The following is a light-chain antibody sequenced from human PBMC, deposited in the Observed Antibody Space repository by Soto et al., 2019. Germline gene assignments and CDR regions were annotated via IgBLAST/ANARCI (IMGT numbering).Light chain of an antibody. CDR2: GAS. Sequence: ETVLTQSPGTLSLSPGERATLSCRASQSVSSNHLAWYQQKPGQAPRLLIYGASSRATGIPDRFSGSGSGTDFTLTISRLEPEDFAVYYCQQFSSYPLTFGQGTRLEIK. J-gene: IGKJ5*01. CDR1: QSVSSNH. CDR3: QQFSSYPLT. V-gene: IGKV3-20*01.